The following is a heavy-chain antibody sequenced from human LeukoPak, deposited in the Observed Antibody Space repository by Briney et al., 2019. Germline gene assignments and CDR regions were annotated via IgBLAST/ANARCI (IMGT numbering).Heavy chain of an antibody. Sequence: GGSLRPSCAASGFTFSSYEMNWVRQAPGKGLEWVSYISTTGSSIYYADSVKGRFTISRDNVKNLLYLQMNSLRAEDTAVYYCARVQRGIAVALDYWGQGTLATVSS. D-gene: IGHD6-19*01. CDR1: GFTFSSYE. J-gene: IGHJ4*02. CDR2: ISTTGSSI. CDR3: ARVQRGIAVALDY. V-gene: IGHV3-48*03.